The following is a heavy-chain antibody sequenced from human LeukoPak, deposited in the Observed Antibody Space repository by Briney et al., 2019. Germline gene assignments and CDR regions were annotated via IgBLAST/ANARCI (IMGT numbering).Heavy chain of an antibody. J-gene: IGHJ4*02. CDR2: INWNGGST. D-gene: IGHD3-22*01. Sequence: GGSLRLSCAAFGFTFRRHAMSWVRQAPGKGLEWVSGINWNGGSTGYADSVKGRFTISRDNAKNSLYLQMNSLRAEDTALYYCARGGYYYDSSGYSPFDYWGQGTLVTVSS. CDR3: ARGGYYYDSSGYSPFDY. CDR1: GFTFRRHA. V-gene: IGHV3-20*04.